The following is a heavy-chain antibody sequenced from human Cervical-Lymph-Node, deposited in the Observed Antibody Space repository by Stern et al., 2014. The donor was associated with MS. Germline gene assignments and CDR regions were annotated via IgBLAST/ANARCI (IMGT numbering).Heavy chain of an antibody. CDR3: ARNRRPNAQGFYYYGMDV. CDR2: IAWDGSSR. V-gene: IGHV3-43*01. Sequence: EVQLVQSGGGVVHPGGSLRLSCAASGFTFHDYTMHWVRQAPGRGLEWVSLIAWDGSSRKYADSVKGRFTISRDTSKNSLYLQMNSLSSEDTALYYCARNRRPNAQGFYYYGMDVWGQGTTVIASS. J-gene: IGHJ6*02. D-gene: IGHD3-3*01. CDR1: GFTFHDYT.